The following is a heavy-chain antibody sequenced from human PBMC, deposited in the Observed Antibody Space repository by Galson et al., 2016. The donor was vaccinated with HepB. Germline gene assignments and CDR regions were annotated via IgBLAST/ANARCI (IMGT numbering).Heavy chain of an antibody. D-gene: IGHD6-19*01. V-gene: IGHV3-7*03. J-gene: IGHJ4*02. CDR1: GIAFSGYW. Sequence: SLRLSCAASGIAFSGYWVSWVRQAPGKGLEWVANIKQDGSEKYYVDSVKGRFTISRHNAKNSLYLQMNSLRADDTAVYYYARLVEVARFDHWGQGTLVTVSS. CDR2: IKQDGSEK. CDR3: ARLVEVARFDH.